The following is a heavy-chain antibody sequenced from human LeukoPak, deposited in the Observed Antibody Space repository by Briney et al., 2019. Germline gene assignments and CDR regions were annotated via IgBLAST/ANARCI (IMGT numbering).Heavy chain of an antibody. J-gene: IGHJ1*01. CDR3: ARHSKYYYDSSGSYVGYFQH. CDR2: IYYSGST. Sequence: KSSETLSLTCTVSGGSISSFYWSWIRQPPGKGLEWIGYIYYSGSTNYNPSLKSRVTISVDTSKNQFSLKLSSVTAADTAVYYCARHSKYYYDSSGSYVGYFQHWGQGTLVTVSS. D-gene: IGHD3-22*01. V-gene: IGHV4-59*08. CDR1: GGSISSFY.